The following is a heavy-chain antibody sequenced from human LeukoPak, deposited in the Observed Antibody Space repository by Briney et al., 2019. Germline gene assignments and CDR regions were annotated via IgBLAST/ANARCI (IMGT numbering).Heavy chain of an antibody. Sequence: GGSLRLSCAASGFTFISYWMHWVRQAPGEGLVWVSRINRDGSITSHADSVKGRFTISRDDAKNTLYLHMNSLRAEDTAVYYCARESGSGSQIDYWGQGTLVTVSS. V-gene: IGHV3-74*01. D-gene: IGHD3-10*01. CDR2: INRDGSIT. CDR3: ARESGSGSQIDY. CDR1: GFTFISYW. J-gene: IGHJ4*02.